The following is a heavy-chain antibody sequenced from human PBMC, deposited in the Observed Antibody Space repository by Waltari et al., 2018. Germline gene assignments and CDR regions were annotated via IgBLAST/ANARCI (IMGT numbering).Heavy chain of an antibody. J-gene: IGHJ4*02. CDR2: IYYRGST. CDR3: ARLTDYYDSSGRDY. V-gene: IGHV4-59*01. CDR1: GGSISSYY. Sequence: QVQLQESGPGLVKPSETLSLTCTVSGGSISSYYWSWIRQPPGKGLEWIGYIYYRGSTNYNPSLKSRVTISVDTSKNQFSLKLSSVTAADTAVYYCARLTDYYDSSGRDYWGQGTLVTVSS. D-gene: IGHD3-22*01.